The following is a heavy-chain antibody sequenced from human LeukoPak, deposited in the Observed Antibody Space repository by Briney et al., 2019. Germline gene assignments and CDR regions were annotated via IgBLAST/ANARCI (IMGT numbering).Heavy chain of an antibody. V-gene: IGHV1-18*01. CDR3: ASGPLGIHPENWRHAFDI. J-gene: IGHJ3*02. Sequence: ASVKVSCKASGYTLTSYGISWVRQAPGQGLEWMGWISAYNGNTNYAQRLQGRVTMTTDTSTSTAYMELRSLRSDDTAVYYCASGPLGIHPENWRHAFDIWGQGTMVTVSS. CDR2: ISAYNGNT. CDR1: GYTLTSYG. D-gene: IGHD1-1*01.